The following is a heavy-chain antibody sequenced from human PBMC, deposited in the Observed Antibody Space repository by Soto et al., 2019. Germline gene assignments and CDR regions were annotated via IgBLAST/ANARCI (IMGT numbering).Heavy chain of an antibody. Sequence: PSETLSLTCTGSGGSISSGGYYWSWIRQHPGKGLEWIGYIYYSGSTYYNPSLKSRVTISVDTSKNQFSLKLSSVTAADTAVYYCARGPPVWSYYDSSGPGRKRRYFDYWGQGTLVTVSS. CDR2: IYYSGST. J-gene: IGHJ4*02. CDR3: ARGPPVWSYYDSSGPGRKRRYFDY. V-gene: IGHV4-31*03. D-gene: IGHD3-22*01. CDR1: GGSISSGGYY.